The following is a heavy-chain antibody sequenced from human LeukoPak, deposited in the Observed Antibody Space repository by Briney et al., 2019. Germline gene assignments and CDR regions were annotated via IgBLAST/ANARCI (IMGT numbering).Heavy chain of an antibody. V-gene: IGHV5-51*01. CDR2: IYPGDSDT. Sequence: GASLQISCKGSGSIFTSYWIGWVRQLPGKGLEWMGIIYPGDSDTRYSPSFQGQVTISADKSISTAYLQWSSLKASDTAMYHCAALRPSTEDSFDYWGQGTLVTVSS. D-gene: IGHD3-10*01. CDR1: GSIFTSYW. CDR3: AALRPSTEDSFDY. J-gene: IGHJ4*02.